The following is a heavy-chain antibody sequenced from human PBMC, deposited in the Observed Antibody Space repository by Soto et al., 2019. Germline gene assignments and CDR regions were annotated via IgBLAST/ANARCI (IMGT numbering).Heavy chain of an antibody. CDR1: GGSVSSDTYF. CDR3: ARRYSSGWYSSWFDP. J-gene: IGHJ5*02. D-gene: IGHD6-19*01. V-gene: IGHV4-61*01. Sequence: SETLSLTCTVSGGSVSSDTYFWSWIRQPPGKGLEWIGYISYSGSTNYNSSLKSRVAIAEDTSKNQFSLKLKSVTAADTAVYYCARRYSSGWYSSWFDPWGQGTLVTVSS. CDR2: ISYSGST.